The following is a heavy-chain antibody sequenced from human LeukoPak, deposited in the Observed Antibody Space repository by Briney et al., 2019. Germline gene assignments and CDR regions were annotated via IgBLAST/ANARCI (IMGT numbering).Heavy chain of an antibody. J-gene: IGHJ3*02. Sequence: GGSLRLSCAASGFTFSNYGMSWVRQAAGKGLEWVSHISDRGSSTYYADSVKGRFTVSRDNSRNTLYLQMSSLRAEDTAVYYYAKDHPYYYDSSGFGDAFDSWGQGTMVTVSS. V-gene: IGHV3-23*01. D-gene: IGHD3-22*01. CDR1: GFTFSNYG. CDR2: ISDRGSST. CDR3: AKDHPYYYDSSGFGDAFDS.